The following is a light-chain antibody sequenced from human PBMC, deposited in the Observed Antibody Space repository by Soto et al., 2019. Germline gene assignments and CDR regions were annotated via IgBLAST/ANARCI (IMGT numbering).Light chain of an antibody. CDR3: QQRSNWPPEGLT. J-gene: IGKJ4*01. CDR1: QSVGTS. CDR2: YVS. Sequence: EIVMTQSPATLSVSPGQGATLSCRASQSVGTSLAWYQHKPGQAPRLLTYYVSTRASGVPARFSASGSGTEFTLTISSLQSEDSAVYYCQQRSNWPPEGLTFGGGTKVDIK. V-gene: IGKV3-15*01.